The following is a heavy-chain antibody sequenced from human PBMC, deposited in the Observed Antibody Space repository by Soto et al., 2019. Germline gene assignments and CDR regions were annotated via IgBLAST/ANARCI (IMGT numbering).Heavy chain of an antibody. CDR2: IYYSGST. V-gene: IGHV4-31*03. CDR3: ARDIAMVRGVMEVDAFDI. J-gene: IGHJ3*02. Sequence: LSLTCTVSGGSISSGGYYWSWIRQHPGKGLEWIGYIYYSGSTYYSPSLKGRVTISVDTSKNQFSLKLSSVTAADTAVYYCARDIAMVRGVMEVDAFDIWGQGTMVTVSS. CDR1: GGSISSGGYY. D-gene: IGHD3-10*01.